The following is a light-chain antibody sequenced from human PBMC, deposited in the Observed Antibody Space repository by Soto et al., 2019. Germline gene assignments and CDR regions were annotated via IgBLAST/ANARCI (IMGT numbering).Light chain of an antibody. CDR2: QDN. V-gene: IGLV3-1*01. J-gene: IGLJ2*01. CDR3: QAWDSSTVV. CDR1: RLGDKY. Sequence: LTQPASVSGSPGQSITISCTGDRLGDKYACWYQQKPGQSPVLVIYQDNKRPSGIPERFSGSNSGNTATLTISGTQAMDEADYFCQAWDSSTVVFGGGTKLTVL.